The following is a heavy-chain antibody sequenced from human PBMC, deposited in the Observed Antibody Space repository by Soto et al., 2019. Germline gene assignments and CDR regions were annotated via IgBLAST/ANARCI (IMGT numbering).Heavy chain of an antibody. D-gene: IGHD3-3*02. CDR2: IYQSGST. CDR3: ASPKIAFYTWFDP. Sequence: SETLSLTCAVSGGAISSSKWWSWVRQPPGKGLEWIGEIYQSGSTNYNPSLESRVRMSVDKSRNQFSRKLTSVSAADTAVYYCASPKIAFYTWFDPWGQGTLVTVSS. CDR1: GGAISSSKW. J-gene: IGHJ5*02. V-gene: IGHV4-4*02.